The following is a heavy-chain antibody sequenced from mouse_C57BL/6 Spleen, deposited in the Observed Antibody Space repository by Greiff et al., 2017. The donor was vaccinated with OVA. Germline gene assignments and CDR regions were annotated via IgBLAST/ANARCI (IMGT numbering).Heavy chain of an antibody. Sequence: QVQLKQPGAELVRPGSSVKLSCKASGYTFTSYWMHWVKQRPIQGLEWIGNIDPSDSETHYNQKFKDKATLTVDKSSSTAYMQLSSLTSEDSAVYYCAREGQLRAWFAYWGQGTLVTVSA. CDR2: IDPSDSET. J-gene: IGHJ3*01. CDR3: AREGQLRAWFAY. CDR1: GYTFTSYW. D-gene: IGHD3-2*02. V-gene: IGHV1-52*01.